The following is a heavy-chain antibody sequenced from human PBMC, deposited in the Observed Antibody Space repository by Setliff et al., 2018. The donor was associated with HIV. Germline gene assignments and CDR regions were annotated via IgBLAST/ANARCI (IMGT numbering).Heavy chain of an antibody. D-gene: IGHD2-15*01. CDR3: ASLATTRWDY. V-gene: IGHV1-24*01. CDR1: GYTLSELS. J-gene: IGHJ4*02. Sequence: ASVKVSCKVSGYTLSELSMHWVRQAPGEGLEWMGGFDPEDGETIYAEKFQGRVTMTEDTATETAYMELSSLRSEDTAVYYCASLATTRWDYWGRGTLVTVSS. CDR2: FDPEDGET.